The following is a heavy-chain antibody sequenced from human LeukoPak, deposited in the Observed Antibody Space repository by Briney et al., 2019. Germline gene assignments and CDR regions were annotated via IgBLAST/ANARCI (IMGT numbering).Heavy chain of an antibody. J-gene: IGHJ5*02. CDR2: IIPIFGTA. V-gene: IGHV1-69*05. Sequence: SVRVSCKVSGGTFSSYAISWVRQAPGQGLEWMGGIIPIFGTANYAQKFQGRVTITTDESTSTAYMELSSLRSEDTAVYYCASLPGYQLNGWFDPWGQGTLVTVSS. D-gene: IGHD2-2*01. CDR3: ASLPGYQLNGWFDP. CDR1: GGTFSSYA.